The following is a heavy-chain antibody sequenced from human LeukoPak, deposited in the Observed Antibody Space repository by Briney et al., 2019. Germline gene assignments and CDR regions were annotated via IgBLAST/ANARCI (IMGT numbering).Heavy chain of an antibody. D-gene: IGHD6-13*01. CDR1: GFTFSSYA. Sequence: GGSLRLSCAASGFTFSSYAMHWVRQAPGKGLEWVAVISYDGSNKYHADSVKGRFTISRDNSKNTLYLQMNSLRAEDTAVYYCARERSAAAPYYYGMDVWGQGTTVTVSS. V-gene: IGHV3-30-3*01. CDR2: ISYDGSNK. CDR3: ARERSAAAPYYYGMDV. J-gene: IGHJ6*02.